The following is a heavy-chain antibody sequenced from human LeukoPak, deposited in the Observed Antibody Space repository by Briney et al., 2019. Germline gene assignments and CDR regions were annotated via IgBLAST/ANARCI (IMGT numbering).Heavy chain of an antibody. V-gene: IGHV4-38-2*02. D-gene: IGHD2-8*01. CDR1: GYSISSGYY. CDR3: ARCIRDEDIVLMVYAIRSNNWFDP. Sequence: SETLSLTCTVSGYSISSGYYWGWIRQPPGKGLEWIGSIYHSGSTYYNPSLKSRVTISVDTSKNQFSLKLSSVTAADTAVYYCARCIRDEDIVLMVYAIRSNNWFDPWGQGTLVTVSS. CDR2: IYHSGST. J-gene: IGHJ5*02.